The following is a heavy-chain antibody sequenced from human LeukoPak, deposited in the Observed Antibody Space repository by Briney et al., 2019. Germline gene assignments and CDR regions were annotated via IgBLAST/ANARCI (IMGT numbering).Heavy chain of an antibody. CDR3: ARSDSSGYLEAY. J-gene: IGHJ4*02. V-gene: IGHV3-72*01. Sequence: GGSLRLSCVDSRFTFSAHYTDWVRQAPGKGLEWVGRVRNKANSYTTEYAASVKDRFIISRDDSKSSLYLQMNSLKIEDTAVYYCARSDSSGYLEAYWGQGTLVTVSS. D-gene: IGHD3-22*01. CDR2: VRNKANSYTT. CDR1: RFTFSAHY.